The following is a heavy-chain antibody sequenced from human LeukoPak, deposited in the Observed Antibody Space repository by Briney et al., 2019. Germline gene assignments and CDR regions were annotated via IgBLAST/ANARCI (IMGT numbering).Heavy chain of an antibody. CDR2: IKPDGSEK. Sequence: GGSLRLSCAASGFTFSNAWMSWVRQAPGKGLEWVANIKPDGSEKHYVDSVKGRFTISRDNAKNSLYLQMNSLRAEDTAVYYCAREEGIDGSGYYYVLGYWGQGALVTVSS. V-gene: IGHV3-7*01. CDR3: AREEGIDGSGYYYVLGY. D-gene: IGHD3-22*01. J-gene: IGHJ4*02. CDR1: GFTFSNAW.